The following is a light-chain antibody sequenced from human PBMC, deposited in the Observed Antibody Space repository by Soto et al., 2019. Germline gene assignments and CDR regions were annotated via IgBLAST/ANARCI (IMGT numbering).Light chain of an antibody. Sequence: EIVLTQSPGTLSLSPGERATLSCRASESVRTTYLAWYQQKPGQTPRLLIYGASNRATDIPDRFSGSGSGTDFTLTINRLEPEDFAVYFCQQYGTSPLTFGGGTKVEIK. V-gene: IGKV3-20*01. J-gene: IGKJ4*01. CDR2: GAS. CDR3: QQYGTSPLT. CDR1: ESVRTTY.